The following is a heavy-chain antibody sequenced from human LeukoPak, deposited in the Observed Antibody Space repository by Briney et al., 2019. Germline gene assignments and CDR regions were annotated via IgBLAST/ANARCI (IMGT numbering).Heavy chain of an antibody. Sequence: PSETLSLTCTVSGGSISSYYWSWIRQPPGKGLEWIGYIYYSGSTNYNPSLKSRVTISVDTSKNQFSLKLSSATAADTAVYYCARLVVPAARAYYYYYYMDVWGKGTTVTVSS. J-gene: IGHJ6*03. V-gene: IGHV4-59*08. CDR1: GGSISSYY. CDR3: ARLVVPAARAYYYYYYMDV. CDR2: IYYSGST. D-gene: IGHD2-2*01.